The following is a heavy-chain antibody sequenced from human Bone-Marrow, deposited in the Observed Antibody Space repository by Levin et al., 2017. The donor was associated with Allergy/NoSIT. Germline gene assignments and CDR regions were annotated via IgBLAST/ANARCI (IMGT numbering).Heavy chain of an antibody. CDR3: ARGRPPLVLEY. CDR2: ISPSGATI. V-gene: IGHV3-11*01. J-gene: IGHJ4*02. Sequence: GGSLRLSCAASGLSFGDSYMTWIRQSPGQGLEWVLDISPSGATIKYEDSGKGRFTASRDNAKNSLYLQMNNLKVDDTAVYCCARGRPPLVLEYWGQGALV. D-gene: IGHD3-10*02. CDR1: GLSFGDSY.